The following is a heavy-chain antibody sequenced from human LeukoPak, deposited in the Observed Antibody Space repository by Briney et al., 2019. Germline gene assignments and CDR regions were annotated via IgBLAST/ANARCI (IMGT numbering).Heavy chain of an antibody. Sequence: SETLSLTCTVSGGSISSGGYYWSWIRQPPGKGLEWIGYIYHSGSTYYNPSLKSRVTISVDRSKNQFSLKLSSVTAADTAVYYCARGPTTVVTPYFDYWGQGTLVTVSS. V-gene: IGHV4-30-2*01. D-gene: IGHD4-23*01. J-gene: IGHJ4*02. CDR1: GGSISSGGYY. CDR3: ARGPTTVVTPYFDY. CDR2: IYHSGST.